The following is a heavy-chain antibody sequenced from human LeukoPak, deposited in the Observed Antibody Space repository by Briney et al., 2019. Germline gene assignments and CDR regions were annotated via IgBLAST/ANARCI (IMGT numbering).Heavy chain of an antibody. V-gene: IGHV3-7*01. Sequence: GGSQRLSCAASGFTFSSHWMSWVRQAPGKGLEWVANIKRDGSETYYVDSVKGRFTISRDNAKNSLHLQMNSLRAEDTAVYYCARGGISSGTIDPWGQGTLVTVSS. CDR1: GFTFSSHW. CDR2: IKRDGSET. J-gene: IGHJ5*02. CDR3: ARGGISSGTIDP. D-gene: IGHD3-3*02.